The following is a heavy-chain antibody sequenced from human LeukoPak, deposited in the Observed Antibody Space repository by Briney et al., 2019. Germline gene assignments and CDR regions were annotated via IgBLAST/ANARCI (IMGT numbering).Heavy chain of an antibody. CDR2: IYYSGST. D-gene: IGHD2/OR15-2a*01. CDR3: AKVLRGHYYYYYGMDV. J-gene: IGHJ6*02. CDR1: GGSISSSSYY. V-gene: IGHV4-39*01. Sequence: PSETLSLTCTVSGGSISSSSYYWGWIRQPPGKGLEWIGSIYYSGSTYYNPSLKSRVTISVDTSKNQFSLKLSSVTAADTAVYYCAKVLRGHYYYYYGMDVWGQGTTVTVSS.